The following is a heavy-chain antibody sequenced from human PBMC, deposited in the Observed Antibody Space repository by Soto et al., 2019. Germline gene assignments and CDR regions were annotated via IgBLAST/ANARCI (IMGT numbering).Heavy chain of an antibody. CDR1: GFTFSSYA. D-gene: IGHD2-2*01. V-gene: IGHV3-30-3*01. Sequence: GGSLRLSCAASGFTFSSYAMHWVRQAPGKGLEWVAVISYDGSNKYYADSVKGRFTISRDNSKNTLYLQMNSLRAEDTAVYYFSITPIVLVPAAIAYYYYYGMDVWGQGTTVTVS. CDR2: ISYDGSNK. J-gene: IGHJ6*02. CDR3: SITPIVLVPAAIAYYYYYGMDV.